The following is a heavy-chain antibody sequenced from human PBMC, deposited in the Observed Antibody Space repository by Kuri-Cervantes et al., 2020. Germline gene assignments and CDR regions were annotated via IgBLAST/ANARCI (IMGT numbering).Heavy chain of an antibody. D-gene: IGHD4-17*01. CDR2: TYYGGNT. CDR1: GYSITAGYS. CDR3: ARGRIRGGYYGDYVISRAFDI. V-gene: IGHV4-38-2*02. J-gene: IGHJ3*02. Sequence: SETLSLTCTVSGYSITAGYSWGWIRQPPGKGLEWIGTTYYGGNTYYSPSLKSRVTVSLDTSNNQFSLRLISVTAADTAVYYCARGRIRGGYYGDYVISRAFDIWGQGTMVTVSS.